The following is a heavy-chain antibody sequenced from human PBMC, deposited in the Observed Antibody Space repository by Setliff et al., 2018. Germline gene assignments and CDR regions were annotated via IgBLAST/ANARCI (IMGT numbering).Heavy chain of an antibody. V-gene: IGHV3-23*01. CDR2: ISGSGGST. CDR3: AKNGFGVVALGVNNWFGP. CDR1: GQSFSDYY. D-gene: IGHD3-10*01. J-gene: IGHJ5*02. Sequence: ETLSLTCAIYGQSFSDYYWSWVCQPPGKGLEWVSAISGSGGSTYYADSVKGRFTISRDNSKNTLYLQMNSLRAEDTAVYYCAKNGFGVVALGVNNWFGPWGQGTLVTV.